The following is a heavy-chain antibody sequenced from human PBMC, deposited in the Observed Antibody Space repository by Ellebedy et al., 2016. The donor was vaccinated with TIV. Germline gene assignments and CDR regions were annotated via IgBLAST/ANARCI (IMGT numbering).Heavy chain of an antibody. J-gene: IGHJ4*02. D-gene: IGHD3-10*01. CDR3: ARQAGILWFGEFPY. CDR1: GGSISSSSYY. CDR2: MYYSGNT. V-gene: IGHV4-39*01. Sequence: MPSETLSLTCTVSGGSISSSSYYWGWIRQPPGKGLEWIGSMYYSGNTYYNPSLKGRVTISVDTSKNQFSLNLSSVTAADTAVYYCARQAGILWFGEFPYWGQGTLVTVSS.